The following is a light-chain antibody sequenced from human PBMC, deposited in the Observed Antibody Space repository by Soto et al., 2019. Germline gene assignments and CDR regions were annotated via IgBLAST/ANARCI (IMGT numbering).Light chain of an antibody. Sequence: QSVLTQPPSVSAAPGQKVTISCSGGSSNIENNYVSWYQQLPGTAPKLLIYDNIQRPSGIPDRFSGSKSGNTASLTISGLQAEDEADYYCCSYAGSSTDVFGTGTKLTVL. CDR2: DNI. V-gene: IGLV1-51*01. J-gene: IGLJ1*01. CDR3: CSYAGSSTDV. CDR1: SSNIENNY.